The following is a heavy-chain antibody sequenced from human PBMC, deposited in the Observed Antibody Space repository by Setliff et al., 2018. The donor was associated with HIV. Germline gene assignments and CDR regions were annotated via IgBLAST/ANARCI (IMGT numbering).Heavy chain of an antibody. V-gene: IGHV1-69*13. J-gene: IGHJ6*03. CDR3: ARGRNYDSSGYGDYYYYMDV. CDR1: GGTFSSYP. CDR2: IIPIFGTT. Sequence: SVKVSCKASGGTFSSYPISWVRQAPGQGLEWMGGIIPIFGTTHYAQKFQGRVTVTADESTNTAYMQLSSLRSDDTAVYYCARGRNYDSSGYGDYYYYMDVWGKGTTVTVS. D-gene: IGHD3-22*01.